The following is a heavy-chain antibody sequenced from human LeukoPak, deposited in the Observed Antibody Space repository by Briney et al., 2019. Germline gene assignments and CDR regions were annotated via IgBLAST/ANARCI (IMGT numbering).Heavy chain of an antibody. J-gene: IGHJ4*02. CDR2: IYYSGST. CDR3: ARDRHYYGSGSYYYFDY. Sequence: SETLSLTCTVSGGSISRGGYYWSGIRQHPGEGLEWIGYIYYSGSTYYNPSLKSRVTISVDTSKNQFSLKLSSVTAADTAVYYCARDRHYYGSGSYYYFDYWGQGTLVTVSS. V-gene: IGHV4-31*03. CDR1: GGSISRGGYY. D-gene: IGHD3-10*01.